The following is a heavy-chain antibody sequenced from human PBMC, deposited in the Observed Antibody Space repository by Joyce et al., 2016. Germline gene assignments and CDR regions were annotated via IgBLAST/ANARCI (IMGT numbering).Heavy chain of an antibody. CDR1: GIIFSNKE. D-gene: IGHD2-2*01. J-gene: IGHJ4*02. CDR3: TTPSCAN. V-gene: IGHV3-48*03. Sequence: EVQLVESGRGLVQPGGSLRLSCAASGIIFSNKEMNWVRQAPGKGLEWVSSINSDDSRIHYADSVRGRFTISRDNARNSLYLELNSLRVEDTAIYYCTTPSCANWGQGSLVTVSS. CDR2: INSDDSRI.